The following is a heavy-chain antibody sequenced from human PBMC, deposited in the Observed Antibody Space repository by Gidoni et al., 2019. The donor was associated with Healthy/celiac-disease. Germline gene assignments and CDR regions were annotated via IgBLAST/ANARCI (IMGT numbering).Heavy chain of an antibody. CDR1: GFTFSDYY. Sequence: QVQLVESGGGLVKPGGYLRLPCAASGFTFSDYYMSWIRQAPGKGLEWVSYISSSSSYTNYADSVKCRFTISRDNAKNSLYLQMNSLRAEDTAVYYCARALRGYPDYWGQGTLVTVSS. CDR2: ISSSSSYT. V-gene: IGHV3-11*05. J-gene: IGHJ4*02. D-gene: IGHD5-12*01. CDR3: ARALRGYPDY.